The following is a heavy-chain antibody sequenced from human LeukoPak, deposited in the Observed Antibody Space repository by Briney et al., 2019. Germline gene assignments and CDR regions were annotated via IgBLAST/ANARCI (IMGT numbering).Heavy chain of an antibody. V-gene: IGHV1-18*01. Sequence: ASVKVSCKASGDTFTNYFVHWVRQAPGQGLEWMGWISAYNGNTNYAPKLQGRVTMTTDTSTTTAYMELRSLTSDDTAVYYCARRGGSYSHSDFWGQGTLVTVSS. CDR1: GDTFTNYF. D-gene: IGHD1-26*01. J-gene: IGHJ4*02. CDR3: ARRGGSYSHSDF. CDR2: ISAYNGNT.